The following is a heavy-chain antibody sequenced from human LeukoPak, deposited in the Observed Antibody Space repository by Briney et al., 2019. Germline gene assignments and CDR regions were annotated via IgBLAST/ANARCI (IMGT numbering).Heavy chain of an antibody. CDR2: MSYSGST. CDR1: GGAISSVSYY. D-gene: IGHD2-2*01. V-gene: IGHV4-39*01. Sequence: PSETLSVTCGVSGGAISSVSYYWGWIRQPPGKGLEYIGSMSYSGSTFYNPSLRSRVTISVDTSKNQFSLKLSSVTAADTALYYCARGSPYHHWGQGTLVTVSS. CDR3: ARGSPYHH. J-gene: IGHJ4*02.